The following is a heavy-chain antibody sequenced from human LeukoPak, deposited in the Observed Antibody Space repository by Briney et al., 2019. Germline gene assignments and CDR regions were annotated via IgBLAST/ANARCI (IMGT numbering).Heavy chain of an antibody. Sequence: GGSLRLSCSASGFTFKSYAMHWVRQAPGRGLEWVANIKEDGSEKYYVDSVKGRFTISRDNAKNSLYLQMNSLRAEDTAIYYCARVGTTYFFDYWGQGTLVTVSS. J-gene: IGHJ4*02. CDR2: IKEDGSEK. CDR3: ARVGTTYFFDY. D-gene: IGHD1-7*01. V-gene: IGHV3-7*03. CDR1: GFTFKSYA.